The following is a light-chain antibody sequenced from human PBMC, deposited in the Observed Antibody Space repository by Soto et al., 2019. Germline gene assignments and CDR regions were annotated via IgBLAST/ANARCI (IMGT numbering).Light chain of an antibody. CDR2: AAS. V-gene: IGKV3-20*01. CDR3: QQYDGAPLT. Sequence: EIVLTQSPDTLSLSPGERATLFCRASQTLSINSLAWYQQKPGQAPRLLIYAASTRDTGIPDRFNGSGSGTVFALTINRLEPEDFAVYYCQQYDGAPLTCGPGIKVDVK. CDR1: QTLSINS. J-gene: IGKJ3*01.